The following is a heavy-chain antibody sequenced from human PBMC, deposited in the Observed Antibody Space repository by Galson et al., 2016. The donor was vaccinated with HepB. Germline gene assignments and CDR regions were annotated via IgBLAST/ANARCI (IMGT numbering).Heavy chain of an antibody. D-gene: IGHD2-2*01. CDR2: ISASGGSK. Sequence: SLRLSCAGSGLSLSPYAMSWGRQAPGKGLEWVSGISASGGSKTYADSVRGRFIISRDNSNNKLFLQMNSLRAEDTAVYYCARSSTDCISTGCYAGATDYWGRGTLVTVSS. V-gene: IGHV3-23*01. CDR3: ARSSTDCISTGCYAGATDY. J-gene: IGHJ4*02. CDR1: GLSLSPYA.